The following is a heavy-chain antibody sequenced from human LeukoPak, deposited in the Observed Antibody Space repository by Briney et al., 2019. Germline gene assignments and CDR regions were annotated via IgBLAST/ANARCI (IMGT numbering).Heavy chain of an antibody. CDR1: GGSISSSNYY. D-gene: IGHD6-13*01. Sequence: SETLSLTCTVSGGSISSSNYYWGWIRQPPGKGLEWIGSIYYSGSTSYNPSLKSRATISVDTSKNQFSLKLSSVTAADTAVYYCARQSGPYSSSWFDYWGQGTLVIVSS. CDR2: IYYSGST. V-gene: IGHV4-39*01. CDR3: ARQSGPYSSSWFDY. J-gene: IGHJ4*02.